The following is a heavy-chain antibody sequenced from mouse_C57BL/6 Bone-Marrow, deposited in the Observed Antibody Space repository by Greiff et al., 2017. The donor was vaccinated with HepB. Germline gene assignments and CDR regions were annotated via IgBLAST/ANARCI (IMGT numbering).Heavy chain of an antibody. D-gene: IGHD2-5*01. CDR1: GYSFTGYY. V-gene: IGHV1-43*01. Sequence: VQLQQSGPELVKPGASVKISCKASGYSFTGYYMHWVKQSSEKSLEWIGEINPSTGGTSYNQKFKGKATLTVDKSSSTAYMQLKSLTSEDSAVYYCARNYSNYHWYFDVWGTGTTVTVSS. CDR2: INPSTGGT. J-gene: IGHJ1*03. CDR3: ARNYSNYHWYFDV.